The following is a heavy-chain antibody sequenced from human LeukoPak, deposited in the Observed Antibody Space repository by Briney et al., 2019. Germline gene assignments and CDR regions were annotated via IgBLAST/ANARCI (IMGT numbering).Heavy chain of an antibody. CDR1: GFTFSNAW. V-gene: IGHV3-15*01. Sequence: NPGGSLRLSCAASGFTFSNAWMSWVRQAPGKGLEWVGRIKSKTDGGTTDYAAPVKGRFTISRDDSKNTLYLQMNSLKTEDTAVYYCTTVSMVRGVRFGMDVWGQGTTVTVSS. CDR3: TTVSMVRGVRFGMDV. D-gene: IGHD3-10*01. CDR2: IKSKTDGGTT. J-gene: IGHJ6*02.